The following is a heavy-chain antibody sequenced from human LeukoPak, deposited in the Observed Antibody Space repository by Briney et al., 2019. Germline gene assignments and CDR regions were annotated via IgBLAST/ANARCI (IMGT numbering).Heavy chain of an antibody. Sequence: PGGSLRLSCAASAFTFSDYYMSWIRQASGKGLEWVAYIDGGGTITYYAGSAMGRFTISRDNAKNSLYLQMDSLRAEDTAVYYCARDRGYGSGYHFDYWGQGALVTVSS. CDR3: ARDRGYGSGYHFDY. CDR1: AFTFSDYY. V-gene: IGHV3-11*04. D-gene: IGHD3-22*01. CDR2: IDGGGTIT. J-gene: IGHJ4*02.